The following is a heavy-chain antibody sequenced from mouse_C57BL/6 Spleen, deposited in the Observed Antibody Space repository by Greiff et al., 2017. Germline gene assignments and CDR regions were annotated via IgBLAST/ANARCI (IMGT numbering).Heavy chain of an antibody. CDR1: GYAFSRSW. V-gene: IGHV1-82*01. CDR3: ARSEDDGYFHYFDY. Sequence: VQLQQSGPALVKPGASVKISCKASGYAFSRSWMNWVKQRPGKGLEWIGRIYPGDGDTNYNGKFKGKATLTADKSSSTAYMQLSSLTSEDSAVYFCARSEDDGYFHYFDYWGQGTTLTVSS. D-gene: IGHD2-3*01. J-gene: IGHJ2*01. CDR2: IYPGDGDT.